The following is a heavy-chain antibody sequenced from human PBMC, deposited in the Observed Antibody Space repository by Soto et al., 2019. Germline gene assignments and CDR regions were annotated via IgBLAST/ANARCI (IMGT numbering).Heavy chain of an antibody. CDR1: GFTFSSYG. J-gene: IGHJ5*02. Sequence: GGSLRLSCAASGFTFSSYGMHWVRQAPGKGLEWVAVISYDGSNKYYADSVKGRFTISRDNSKNTLYLQMNSLRAEDTAVYYCAKDLRGYSHPPHRYNWFDPWGQGTLVTVSS. CDR3: AKDLRGYSHPPHRYNWFDP. CDR2: ISYDGSNK. V-gene: IGHV3-30*18. D-gene: IGHD5-18*01.